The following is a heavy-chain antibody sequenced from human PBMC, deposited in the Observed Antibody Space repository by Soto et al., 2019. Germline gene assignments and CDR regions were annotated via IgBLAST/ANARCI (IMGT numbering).Heavy chain of an antibody. Sequence: QVQLVQSGAEVKKPGSSAKVSCKASGGTFNTYAITWVRQAPGQGFEWMGGVIPLFNTPDYAQKFQGRLTITADESTSTVYLEMSGLSSEDTAVYFCALASKLEILGYFFGMDVWGQGNTVTVSS. CDR1: GGTFNTYA. V-gene: IGHV1-69*01. J-gene: IGHJ6*02. CDR3: ALASKLEILGYFFGMDV. D-gene: IGHD3-3*01. CDR2: VIPLFNTP.